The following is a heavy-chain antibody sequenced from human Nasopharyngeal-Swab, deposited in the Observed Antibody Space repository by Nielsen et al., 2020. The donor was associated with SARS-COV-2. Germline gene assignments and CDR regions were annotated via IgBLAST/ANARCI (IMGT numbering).Heavy chain of an antibody. CDR1: GDSIAYSTFY. V-gene: IGHV4-39*01. CDR2: IYYNGNT. Sequence: SETLSLTCTVSGDSIAYSTFYWGWLRQPPGKGLDWTRNIYYNGNTYQNPSLKSRLTISVDQSKNQFPLQLSSVTAADTAVYYCVRSSSWYYFDYWAQGTQVTVSS. D-gene: IGHD6-13*01. J-gene: IGHJ4*02. CDR3: VRSSSWYYFDY.